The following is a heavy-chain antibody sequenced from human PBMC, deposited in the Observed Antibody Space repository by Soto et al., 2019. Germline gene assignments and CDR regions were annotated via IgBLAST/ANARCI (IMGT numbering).Heavy chain of an antibody. V-gene: IGHV4-39*02. D-gene: IGHD6-19*01. CDR2: IYYSGST. Sequence: ETLAISCPVSGGSISSSSYYWGWIRQPPGKGLEWIGSIYYSGSTYYNPSLKSRVTISVDTSKNQFSLKLSSVTAADTAVYYCAREPGIAVVVWFDPWGQGTLVTVS. CDR1: GGSISSSSYY. CDR3: AREPGIAVVVWFDP. J-gene: IGHJ5*02.